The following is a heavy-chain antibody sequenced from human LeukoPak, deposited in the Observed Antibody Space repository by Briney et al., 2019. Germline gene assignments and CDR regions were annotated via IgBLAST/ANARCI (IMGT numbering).Heavy chain of an antibody. D-gene: IGHD1-20*01. CDR1: GYTFTSYG. Sequence: ASVKVSCKASGYTFTSYGISWVRQAPGQGLEWMGWINPNSGGTNYAQKFQGRVTMTRDTSISTAYMELSRLRSDDTAVYYCARATYNWNDFDYWGQGTLVTVPS. J-gene: IGHJ4*02. CDR3: ARATYNWNDFDY. CDR2: INPNSGGT. V-gene: IGHV1-2*02.